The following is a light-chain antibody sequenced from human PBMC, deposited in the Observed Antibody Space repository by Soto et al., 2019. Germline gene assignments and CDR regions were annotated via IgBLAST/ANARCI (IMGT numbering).Light chain of an antibody. CDR3: RSYTRSSTTRVV. CDR1: SSDVGGYNY. V-gene: IGLV2-14*03. J-gene: IGLJ2*01. CDR2: DVS. Sequence: QSALTQPASVSGSPGQSITISCTGTSSDVGGYNYVSWYQQHPGKAPTLMIYDVSNRPSGVSNRFSGSKSGNTASLNISGLQAENEADYYCRSYTRSSTTRVVFGGGTKLTVL.